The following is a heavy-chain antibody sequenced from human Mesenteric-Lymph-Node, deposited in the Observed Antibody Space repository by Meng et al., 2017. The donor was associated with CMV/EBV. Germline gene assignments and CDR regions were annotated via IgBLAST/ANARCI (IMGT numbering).Heavy chain of an antibody. CDR3: ARGAAADKGNRFDP. CDR2: INTDGSST. Sequence: ASGFTFSSYWLHWVRQAPGKGLVWVSRINTDGSSTNYADSVKGRFTISRDNAKNTLYLQMNSLRAEDTAVYYCARGAAADKGNRFDPWGQGTLVTVSS. D-gene: IGHD6-13*01. V-gene: IGHV3-74*01. CDR1: GFTFSSYW. J-gene: IGHJ5*02.